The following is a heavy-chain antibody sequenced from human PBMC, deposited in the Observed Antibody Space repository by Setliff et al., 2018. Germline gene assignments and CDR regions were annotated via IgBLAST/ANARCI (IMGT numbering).Heavy chain of an antibody. D-gene: IGHD2-15*01. V-gene: IGHV4-34*01. CDR2: INHSGSS. CDR3: ARLPGYCNGGNCYGYYTFDI. CDR1: GGTFSDYF. Sequence: PSETLSLTCGASGGTFSDYFWTWIRQSPGKGLEWIGEINHSGSSNYNPSLKSRVTISIDTSNNQFSLKVTSVTAADTGIYYCARLPGYCNGGNCYGYYTFDIWGQGTMVTVSS. J-gene: IGHJ3*02.